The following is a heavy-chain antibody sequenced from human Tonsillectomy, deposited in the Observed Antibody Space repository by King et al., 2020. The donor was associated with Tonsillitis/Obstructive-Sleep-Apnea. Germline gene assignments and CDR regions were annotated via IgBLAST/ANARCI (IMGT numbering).Heavy chain of an antibody. CDR3: ARAYYDILTGYPFDY. Sequence: QLQESGPGLVKPSQTLSLTCTVSGGSISSGGYYWCWIRQHPGKGLEWIGYIYYSGSTYYNPSLKSRVTISVDTSKNQFSLKLSSVTAADTAVYYCARAYYDILTGYPFDYWGQGTLVTVSS. CDR2: IYYSGST. D-gene: IGHD3-9*01. J-gene: IGHJ4*02. CDR1: GGSISSGGYY. V-gene: IGHV4-31*03.